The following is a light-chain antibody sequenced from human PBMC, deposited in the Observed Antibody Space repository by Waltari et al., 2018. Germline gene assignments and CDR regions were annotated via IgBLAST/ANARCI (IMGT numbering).Light chain of an antibody. CDR1: RDIANN. CDR3: QQGYDFPCT. V-gene: IGKV1-6*02. Sequence: SASIGDTVTITCRASRDIANNLNWYQQQSGKAPKLLIYRASSLQSGVPSRFSGSGSGTDFSLTISSLQPEDFATYYCQQGYDFPCTFGRGTKVEIK. J-gene: IGKJ4*01. CDR2: RAS.